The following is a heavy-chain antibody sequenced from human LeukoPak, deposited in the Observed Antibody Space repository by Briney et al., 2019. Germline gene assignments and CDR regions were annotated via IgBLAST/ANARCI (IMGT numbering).Heavy chain of an antibody. Sequence: GGSLRLSCAASGFTFSSYGMHWVRQAPGKGLEWVAFIRYDGSNKYYADSVKGRFTISRDNSKNTLYLQMNSLRAEDTAVYYCAKRLRLQVLNQMPGYFQHWGQGTLVTVSS. CDR2: IRYDGSNK. V-gene: IGHV3-30*02. D-gene: IGHD4-11*01. CDR1: GFTFSSYG. J-gene: IGHJ1*01. CDR3: AKRLRLQVLNQMPGYFQH.